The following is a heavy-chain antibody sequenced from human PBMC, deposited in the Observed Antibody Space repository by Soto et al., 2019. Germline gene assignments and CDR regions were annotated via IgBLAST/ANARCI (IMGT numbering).Heavy chain of an antibody. J-gene: IGHJ4*02. CDR1: GYSFTSYW. Sequence: PGESLKISCKGSGYSFTSYWIGWVRQMPGKGLEWMGIIYPGDSDTRYSPSFQGQVTISADKSISTAHLQWSSLKASDTAMYYCARLVGMYYDILTGPNFDYWGQGTLVTVSS. CDR3: ARLVGMYYDILTGPNFDY. D-gene: IGHD3-9*01. V-gene: IGHV5-51*01. CDR2: IYPGDSDT.